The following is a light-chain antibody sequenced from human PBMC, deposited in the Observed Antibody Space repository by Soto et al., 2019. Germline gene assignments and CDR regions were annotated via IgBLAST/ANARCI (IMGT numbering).Light chain of an antibody. CDR2: EVS. V-gene: IGLV2-8*01. CDR1: SSDVGAYKY. CDR3: TSYVGSDTWV. J-gene: IGLJ3*02. Sequence: QSALTQPPSASWSPGQSVTISCTGTSSDVGAYKYVSWYQQYPGKAPKLMIYEVSKRPSGVPARFSGSKSGNTASLTVSGLQSEDEADYYCTSYVGSDTWVFGGGTKLTVL.